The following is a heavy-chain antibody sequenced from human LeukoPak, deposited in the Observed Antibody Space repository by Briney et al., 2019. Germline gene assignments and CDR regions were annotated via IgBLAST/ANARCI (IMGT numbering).Heavy chain of an antibody. CDR1: GFTFSSYG. CDR2: ISYDGSNK. CDR3: ARELDSYYYGSGNT. J-gene: IGHJ5*02. D-gene: IGHD3-10*01. Sequence: GGSLRLSCAASGFTFSSYGMHWVRQAPGKGLEWVAVISYDGSNKYYADSVKGRFTISRDNSKNTLYLQMNSLRDEDTAVYYCARELDSYYYGSGNTWGQGTLVTVSS. V-gene: IGHV3-30*03.